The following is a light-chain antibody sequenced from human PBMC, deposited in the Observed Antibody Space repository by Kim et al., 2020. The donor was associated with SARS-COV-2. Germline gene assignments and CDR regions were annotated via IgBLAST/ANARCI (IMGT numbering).Light chain of an antibody. V-gene: IGLV3-1*01. Sequence: YELPQPPSVSVSPGQTASITCSGDKLGDKYACWYQQKPGQSPVLVIYQDSKRPSGIPERFSGSNSGNTATLTISGTQAMDEADYYCQAWDSSTAVFGGGTKLTGL. J-gene: IGLJ3*02. CDR3: QAWDSSTAV. CDR2: QDS. CDR1: KLGDKY.